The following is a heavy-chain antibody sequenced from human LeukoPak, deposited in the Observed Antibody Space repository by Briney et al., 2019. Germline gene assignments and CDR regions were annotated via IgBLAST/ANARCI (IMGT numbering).Heavy chain of an antibody. V-gene: IGHV4-4*02. CDR3: ARNGAYNLDY. CDR2: IFYSGST. D-gene: IGHD1-14*01. Sequence: PSETLPLTYALSGGYISNDNWWSWVRQPPGKELEWIGEIFYSGSTNYNPSLKSRLTISLDKSKHQFSLKLSSVTAADTAVYYCARNGAYNLDYWGQGTLVTVSS. J-gene: IGHJ4*02. CDR1: GGYISNDNW.